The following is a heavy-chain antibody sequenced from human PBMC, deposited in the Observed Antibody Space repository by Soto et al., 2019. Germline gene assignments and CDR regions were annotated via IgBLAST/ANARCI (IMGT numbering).Heavy chain of an antibody. J-gene: IGHJ6*02. V-gene: IGHV4-39*01. Sequence: SETLSLTCTVSGGSISSSSYYWGWIRQPPGKGLEWIGSIYYSGSTYYNPSLKSRVTISVDTSKNQFSLKLSSVTAADTAVYYCARVTTRNSPLMYYYYGMDVWGQGTTVTVSS. CDR2: IYYSGST. D-gene: IGHD2-21*02. CDR1: GGSISSSSYY. CDR3: ARVTTRNSPLMYYYYGMDV.